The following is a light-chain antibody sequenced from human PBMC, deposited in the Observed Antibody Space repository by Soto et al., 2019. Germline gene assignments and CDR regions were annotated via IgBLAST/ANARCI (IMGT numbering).Light chain of an antibody. CDR3: LQDFKYPRT. V-gene: IGKV1-6*01. J-gene: IGKJ1*01. CDR1: QGIRND. CDR2: EAS. Sequence: AILMTQSPSSLSASVGDRVTITCRARQGIRNDLAWYQHKPGKAPKLLIYEASTLQSGVPSRFSGSYSGTDFTLTIGSLQPEDFATYYCLQDFKYPRTFGQGTKVEIK.